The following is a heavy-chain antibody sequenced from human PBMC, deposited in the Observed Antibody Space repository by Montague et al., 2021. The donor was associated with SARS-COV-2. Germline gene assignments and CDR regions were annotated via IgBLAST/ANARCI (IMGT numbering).Heavy chain of an antibody. J-gene: IGHJ5*02. D-gene: IGHD3-16*02. V-gene: IGHV4-39*01. Sequence: SETLSLTCSVSGDSIRSSGYYWGWIRPPPGKGLEWIGTVYYSGSTNYNPSLKSRVTMPVDTSKNQFSLELRSVTAADTAVYYCARLGFVELWLNLGWFDPWGQGTLVTVSS. CDR1: GDSIRSSGYY. CDR3: ARLGFVELWLNLGWFDP. CDR2: VYYSGST.